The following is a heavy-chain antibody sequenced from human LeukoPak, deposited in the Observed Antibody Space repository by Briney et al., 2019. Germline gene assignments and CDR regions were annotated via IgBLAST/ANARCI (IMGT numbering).Heavy chain of an antibody. J-gene: IGHJ5*02. CDR2: IYPGDSDT. V-gene: IGHV5-51*01. D-gene: IGHD2-8*01. Sequence: GASLEISCKGSCSIFTSYLIGWGREMAGKVLGWMGIIYPGDSDTRYSPSFQGQVTISADKSISTAYLQWSSLKASDTAMYYCARHVYSVWWFDPWGQGTLVTVSS. CDR3: ARHVYSVWWFDP. CDR1: CSIFTSYL.